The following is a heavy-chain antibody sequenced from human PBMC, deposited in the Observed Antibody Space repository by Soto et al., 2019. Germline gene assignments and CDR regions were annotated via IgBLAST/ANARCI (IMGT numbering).Heavy chain of an antibody. CDR3: AREGGSSGWYAASEYGMDV. Sequence: PGGSLRLSCAASGFSFSSYGMHWVRQAPGKGLEWVAVIWYDGSNKYYADSVKGRFTISRDNSKNTLYLQMNSLRAEDTAVYYCAREGGSSGWYAASEYGMDVWGQGTTVTVSS. CDR2: IWYDGSNK. V-gene: IGHV3-33*01. D-gene: IGHD6-19*01. J-gene: IGHJ6*02. CDR1: GFSFSSYG.